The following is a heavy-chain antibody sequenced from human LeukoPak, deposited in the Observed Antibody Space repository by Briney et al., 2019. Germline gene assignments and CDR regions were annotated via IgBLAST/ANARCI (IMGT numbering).Heavy chain of an antibody. CDR2: IYYSGRT. D-gene: IGHD3-3*01. CDR3: ARNDFWSGYSDWFDP. CDR1: GGSISNYY. V-gene: IGHV4-59*01. J-gene: IGHJ5*02. Sequence: SETLSLTCTVSGGSISNYYWSWIRQPPGKGLEWIGYIYYSGRTNYNPSLRSRITISIDTSENQFSLKLSSVTAADTAVYYCARNDFWSGYSDWFDPWGQGTLVTVSS.